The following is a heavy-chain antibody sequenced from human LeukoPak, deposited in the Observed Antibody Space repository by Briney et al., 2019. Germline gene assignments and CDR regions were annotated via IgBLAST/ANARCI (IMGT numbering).Heavy chain of an antibody. J-gene: IGHJ1*01. CDR3: ARDWPTIAAAGTIPEYFQH. Sequence: GGSLRLSCAASGLAFSTYSMSWVRQAPGKGLEWVSSISSSSSYIYYADSVKGRFTISRDNAKNSLYLQMNSLRAEDTAVYYCARDWPTIAAAGTIPEYFQHWGQGTLVTVSS. D-gene: IGHD6-13*01. V-gene: IGHV3-21*01. CDR1: GLAFSTYS. CDR2: ISSSSSYI.